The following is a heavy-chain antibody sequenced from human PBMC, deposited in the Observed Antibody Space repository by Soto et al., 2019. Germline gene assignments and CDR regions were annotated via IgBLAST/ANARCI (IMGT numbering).Heavy chain of an antibody. CDR2: ITWNSGGI. V-gene: IGHV3-9*01. Sequence: EVQLVESGGGLVQPGRSLRLSCAASGFTFGDYAIHWVRQAPGKGLEWVSGITWNSGGIGYADSVKGRFTISRDNAKNSLFLQMNSLMADETALYYCAKGIGGYRHVAFDIWGQGTMVTVSS. D-gene: IGHD2-15*01. CDR1: GFTFGDYA. J-gene: IGHJ3*02. CDR3: AKGIGGYRHVAFDI.